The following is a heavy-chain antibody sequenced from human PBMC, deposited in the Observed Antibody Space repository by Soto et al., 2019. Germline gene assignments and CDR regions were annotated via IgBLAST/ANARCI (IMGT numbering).Heavy chain of an antibody. CDR1: GFTFSSYA. J-gene: IGHJ6*02. CDR3: AKKHYDFWSGCPPYYYYGMDV. V-gene: IGHV3-23*01. CDR2: ISGSGGST. Sequence: PGGSLRLSCAASGFTFSSYAMSWVRQAPGKGLEWVSAISGSGGSTYYADSVKGRFTISRDNSKNTLYLQMNSLRAEDTAVYYCAKKHYDFWSGCPPYYYYGMDVWGQGTTVTVSS. D-gene: IGHD3-3*01.